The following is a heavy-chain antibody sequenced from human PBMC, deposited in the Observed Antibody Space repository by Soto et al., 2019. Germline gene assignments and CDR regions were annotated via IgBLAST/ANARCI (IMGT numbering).Heavy chain of an antibody. CDR3: ARGLSGSYSHYYGMGV. CDR2: IWYDGSNK. V-gene: IGHV3-33*01. D-gene: IGHD1-26*01. CDR1: GFTFSSYG. Sequence: PGGSLRLSCAASGFTFSSYGMHWVRQAPGKGLEWVAVIWYDGSNKYYADSVKGRFTISRDNSKNTLYLQMNSLRAEDTAVYYCARGLSGSYSHYYGMGVWGQGTTVTVSS. J-gene: IGHJ6*02.